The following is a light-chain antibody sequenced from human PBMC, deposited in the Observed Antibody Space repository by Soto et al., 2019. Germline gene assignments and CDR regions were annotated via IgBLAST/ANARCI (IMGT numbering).Light chain of an antibody. CDR2: GAS. Sequence: EIVLTQSPATLSLSPGEIVTLSCRASQSVRGSKVAWYQQKPGQAPRILIYGASNRATGIPDRFSGSGSGTDFTLTISRLEPEDFAVYYCQQYGSSGTLGQGTKVDIK. J-gene: IGKJ1*01. CDR3: QQYGSSGT. CDR1: QSVRGSK. V-gene: IGKV3-20*01.